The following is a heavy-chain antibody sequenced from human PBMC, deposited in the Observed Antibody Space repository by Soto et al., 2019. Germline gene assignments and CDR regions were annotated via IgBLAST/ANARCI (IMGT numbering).Heavy chain of an antibody. D-gene: IGHD4-17*01. Sequence: ETLSLTCAVYGGSFSGYYWSWIRQPPGKGLGWIGEINHSGSTNYNPSLKSRVTISVDTSKNQFSLKLSSVTAADTAVYYCARGLYGDYVGNYYYYYGMAVWGQGTTVTVS. V-gene: IGHV4-34*01. CDR2: INHSGST. CDR1: GGSFSGYY. CDR3: ARGLYGDYVGNYYYYYGMAV. J-gene: IGHJ6*02.